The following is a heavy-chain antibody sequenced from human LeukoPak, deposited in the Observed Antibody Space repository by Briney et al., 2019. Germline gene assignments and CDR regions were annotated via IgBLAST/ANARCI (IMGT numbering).Heavy chain of an antibody. V-gene: IGHV3-74*01. CDR2: INSDGSST. Sequence: GCALTLSCAASEFTVRSSWVHLGGQAPAKGMVWVSRINSDGSSTSYADSVKGRFTIPRDNAKNTLYLQMNSLRAEDTAVYYCARDRRAYNWFDPWGQGTLVTVSS. J-gene: IGHJ5*02. CDR1: EFTVRSSW. CDR3: ARDRRAYNWFDP.